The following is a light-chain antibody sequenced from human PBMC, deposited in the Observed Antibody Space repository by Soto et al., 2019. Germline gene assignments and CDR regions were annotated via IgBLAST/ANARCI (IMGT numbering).Light chain of an antibody. J-gene: IGKJ3*01. CDR3: QQCGGSPLFS. V-gene: IGKV3-20*01. CDR2: GAS. Sequence: VLTQSPGTLSLSPGERATLSCRASQSVSSNLAWYQQKPGQAPRLLIYGASTRATGIPARFSGSGSGTDFTLTISRLEPEDSAVYYCQQCGGSPLFSFGPGTKVDI. CDR1: QSVSSN.